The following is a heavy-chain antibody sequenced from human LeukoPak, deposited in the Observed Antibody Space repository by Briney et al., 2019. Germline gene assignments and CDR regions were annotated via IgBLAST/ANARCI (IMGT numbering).Heavy chain of an antibody. CDR3: ARDSGDYVGTGGD. D-gene: IGHD4-17*01. J-gene: IGHJ4*02. CDR2: INSDGSST. V-gene: IGHV3-74*01. CDR1: GFTFSSYW. Sequence: GGSLRLSCAASGFTFSSYWMHWVRQAPGKGLVWVSRINSDGSSTSHADSVKGRFTISRDNSKNTLYLQMNSLRAEDTAVYYCARDSGDYVGTGGDWGQGTLVTVSS.